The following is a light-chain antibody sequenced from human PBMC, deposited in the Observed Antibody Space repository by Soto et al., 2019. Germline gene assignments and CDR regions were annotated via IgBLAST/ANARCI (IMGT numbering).Light chain of an antibody. J-gene: IGKJ2*01. V-gene: IGKV3-20*01. CDR2: GAS. CDR1: QSVSSSY. Sequence: EIVLTQSPGTLSLSPGERATLSCRASQSVSSSYLAWYQHKPGQAPRLLIYGASSRATGIPDRFSGSGSGTDFTLPISRLEPEDAAVYYCQLYGSAPLPFGQGIMLEIK. CDR3: QLYGSAPLP.